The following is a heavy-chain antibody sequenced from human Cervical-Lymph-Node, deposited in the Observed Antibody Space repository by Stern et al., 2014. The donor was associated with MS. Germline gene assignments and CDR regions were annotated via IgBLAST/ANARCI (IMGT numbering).Heavy chain of an antibody. CDR1: GGSISSYY. V-gene: IGHV4-59*01. D-gene: IGHD4-11*01. CDR2: IYYSWST. CDR3: ARDSQGYSNYYYYYGMDV. Sequence: QVQLQESGPGLVKPSETLSLTCTVSGGSISSYYLSWIRQPPGKGLEWIGYIYYSWSTNYNPSLKSRVTISVDTSKNQFSLKLSSVTAADTAVYYCARDSQGYSNYYYYYGMDVWGQGTTVTVSS. J-gene: IGHJ6*02.